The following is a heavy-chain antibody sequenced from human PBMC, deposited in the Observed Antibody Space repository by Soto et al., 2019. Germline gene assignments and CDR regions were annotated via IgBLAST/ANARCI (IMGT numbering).Heavy chain of an antibody. CDR1: GFTFSNYW. CDR2: INTDGSST. J-gene: IGHJ3*02. D-gene: IGHD1-1*01. V-gene: IGHV3-74*01. Sequence: EVQLVESGGGLVQPGGSLRLSCAASGFTFSNYWMHWVRQVPGKGLVWVSRINTDGSSTTYADSVKGRFAISRDNAKNTLFRQRNSLRVEDTAVYYCVSNTIDMWGQGTMVTVSS. CDR3: VSNTIDM.